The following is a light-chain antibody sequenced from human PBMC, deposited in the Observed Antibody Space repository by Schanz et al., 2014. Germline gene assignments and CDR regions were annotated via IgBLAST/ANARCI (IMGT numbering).Light chain of an antibody. Sequence: QSVLTQPPSVSEAPRQRVTISCSGSSSNIGNNPVNWYQQLPGKAPKLLIYYDDLLPSGVSDRFSGSKSGTSASLAITGLQAEDEADYYCSSYTSSSTPVVFGTGTKLTVL. CDR1: SSNIGNNP. CDR3: SSYTSSSTPVV. CDR2: YDD. V-gene: IGLV1-36*01. J-gene: IGLJ1*01.